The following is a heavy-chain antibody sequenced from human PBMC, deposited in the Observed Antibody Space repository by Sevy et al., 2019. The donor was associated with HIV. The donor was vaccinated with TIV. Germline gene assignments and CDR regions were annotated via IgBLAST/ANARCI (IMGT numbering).Heavy chain of an antibody. CDR3: ARGKGWIFGVVVGQFDS. Sequence: ASVKVSCKASGYSFTNYAIHWVRQAPGQGLEWMGWIKADNGNIKYSQRFQGRLTITRDTSATTAYMELSSLRSEDTALYFCARGKGWIFGVVVGQFDSWGQGTLVTVSS. V-gene: IGHV1-3*01. J-gene: IGHJ4*02. CDR2: IKADNGNI. D-gene: IGHD3-3*01. CDR1: GYSFTNYA.